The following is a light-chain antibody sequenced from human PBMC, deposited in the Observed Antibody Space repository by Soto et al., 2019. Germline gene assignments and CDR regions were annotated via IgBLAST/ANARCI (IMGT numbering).Light chain of an antibody. Sequence: QSVLTQPPSASGSPGQSVTISCTGTSSDVGGYNYVSWYQQHPGKAPKLMIYEVSNRPSGVSNRFSGSKSGNTASLTISGLQAEDEADYYCSSYTSSRYVFGTGTKVTVL. CDR3: SSYTSSRYV. V-gene: IGLV2-14*01. CDR1: SSDVGGYNY. J-gene: IGLJ1*01. CDR2: EVS.